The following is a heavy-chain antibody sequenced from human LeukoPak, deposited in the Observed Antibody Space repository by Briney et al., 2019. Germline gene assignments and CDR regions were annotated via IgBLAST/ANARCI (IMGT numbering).Heavy chain of an antibody. CDR1: GFTFSDYA. J-gene: IGHJ6*03. CDR2: IRSDGSNK. V-gene: IGHV3-30*02. CDR3: ARDPYSGNYGTYYYYYMDV. D-gene: IGHD1-26*01. Sequence: GGSLRLSCAASGFTFSDYAMHWVRQAPGKGLEWVTFIRSDGSNKYYADSVKGRFTISRDNSRNTLYLQMDSLGPEDTAVYYCARDPYSGNYGTYYYYYMDVWGKGTTVTISS.